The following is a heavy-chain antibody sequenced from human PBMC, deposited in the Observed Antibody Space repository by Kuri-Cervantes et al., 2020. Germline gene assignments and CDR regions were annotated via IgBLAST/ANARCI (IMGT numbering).Heavy chain of an antibody. J-gene: IGHJ6*03. D-gene: IGHD6-6*01. CDR2: IYYSGST. CDR3: ARDSEYSTSSGPDYYSYYYMDV. V-gene: IGHV4-59*13. CDR1: GGSISSYY. Sequence: SETLSLTCTVSGGSISSYYWSWIRQPPGRGLEWIGYIYYSGSTNYNPSLKSRVTISVDTSKNQFSLKLTSVTAADTAVYYCARDSEYSTSSGPDYYSYYYMDVWGKGTTVTVSS.